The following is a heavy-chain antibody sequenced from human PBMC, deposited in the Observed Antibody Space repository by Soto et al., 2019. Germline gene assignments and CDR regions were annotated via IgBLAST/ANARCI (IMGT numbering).Heavy chain of an antibody. CDR1: GGSISSSSYY. Sequence: QLQLQESGPGLVKPSETLSLTCTVSGGSISSSSYYWGWIRQPPGKGLEWIGSIYYSGGTYYNPSLKRRVTMSVDTSKNQFSLKLSSVTAADTAVYYCAQGGSRPHPYNWFDPWGQGTLVTVSS. J-gene: IGHJ5*02. CDR3: AQGGSRPHPYNWFDP. D-gene: IGHD3-10*01. V-gene: IGHV4-39*01. CDR2: IYYSGGT.